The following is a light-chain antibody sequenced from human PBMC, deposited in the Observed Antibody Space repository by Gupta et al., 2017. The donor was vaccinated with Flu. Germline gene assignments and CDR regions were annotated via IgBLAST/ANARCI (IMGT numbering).Light chain of an antibody. CDR3: RQALQTRYS. CDR1: QSLLHSSGDNY. CDR2: LGS. Sequence: DIVMTQSPLSLPVTPGEPASISCRSSQSLLHSSGDNYLHWYLQKPGQSPQLLIYLGSNRASGVSDRFSGSGSGTDFTLKISRVEAEDFGVYYCRQALQTRYSFGQGTKMEIE. V-gene: IGKV2-28*01. J-gene: IGKJ2*03.